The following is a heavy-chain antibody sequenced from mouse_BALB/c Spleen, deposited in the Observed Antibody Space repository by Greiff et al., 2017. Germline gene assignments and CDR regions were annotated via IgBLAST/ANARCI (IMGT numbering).Heavy chain of an antibody. Sequence: VQLKESGGGLVQPGGSRKLSCAASGFTFSSFGMHWVRQAPEKGLEWVAYISSGSSTIYYADTVKGRFTISRDNPKNTLFLQMTSLRSEDTAMYYCARDGNVYWYFDVWGAGTTVTVSS. CDR2: ISSGSSTI. CDR3: ARDGNVYWYFDV. D-gene: IGHD1-2*01. J-gene: IGHJ1*01. V-gene: IGHV5-17*02. CDR1: GFTFSSFG.